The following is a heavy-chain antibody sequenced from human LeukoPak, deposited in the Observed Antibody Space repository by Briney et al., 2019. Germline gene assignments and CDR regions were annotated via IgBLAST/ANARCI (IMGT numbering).Heavy chain of an antibody. V-gene: IGHV3-30*02. J-gene: IGHJ4*02. CDR1: GFNSSTNT. CDR2: IRIVGTKT. D-gene: IGHD3-10*01. CDR3: ARDFDDVSGNYYYIPDY. Sequence: PGRSLRLSCELSGFNSSTNTIHWVRQAPGKGLEWGSFIRIVGTKTFYGDSVRGRFTISRDNSKTTLYLQLSSLRGDDTAVYYCARDFDDVSGNYYYIPDYWGQGTLVTVSS.